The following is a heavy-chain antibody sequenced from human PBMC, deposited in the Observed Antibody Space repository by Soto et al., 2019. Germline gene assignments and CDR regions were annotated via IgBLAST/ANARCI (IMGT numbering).Heavy chain of an antibody. CDR1: GGSISSSSYY. V-gene: IGHV4-39*01. J-gene: IGHJ6*03. D-gene: IGHD1-1*01. CDR3: ARPRYNWNDSPNYYYYYYMDV. Sequence: SETLSLTCTVSGGSISSSSYYWGWIRQPPGKGLEWIGSIYYSGSTYYNPSLKSRVTISVDTSKNQFSLKLSSVTAADTAVYYCARPRYNWNDSPNYYYYYYMDVWGKGTTVTVSS. CDR2: IYYSGST.